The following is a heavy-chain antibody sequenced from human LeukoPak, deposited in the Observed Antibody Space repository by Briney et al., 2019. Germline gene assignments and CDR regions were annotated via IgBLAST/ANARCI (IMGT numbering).Heavy chain of an antibody. J-gene: IGHJ1*01. CDR1: GFTFSSYA. CDR3: ARGVVVTAYSYFQH. CDR2: ISYDGSNK. Sequence: GGSLRLSCAASGFTFSSYAMHWVRQAPGKGLEWVAVISYDGSNKDYADSVKGRFTISRDNSKNTLYLQMNSLRAEDTAVYYCARGVVVTAYSYFQHWGQGTLVTVSS. D-gene: IGHD2-21*02. V-gene: IGHV3-30-3*01.